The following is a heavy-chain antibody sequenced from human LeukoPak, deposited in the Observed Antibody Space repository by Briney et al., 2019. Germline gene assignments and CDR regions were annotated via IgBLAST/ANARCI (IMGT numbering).Heavy chain of an antibody. J-gene: IGHJ3*02. D-gene: IGHD3-10*01. CDR3: VKEHVDRAFTRSFEI. CDR1: GFTFSSCA. V-gene: IGHV3-23*01. CDR2: ISPDKT. Sequence: GGSLRLSCAASGFTFSSCAMTWFRQAPGKGLEWVSAISPDKTYYADSVKGRLTISRDNYKNTVDLQFNSPRAEDTAKYYCVKEHVDRAFTRSFEIWGQGTVVTVSS.